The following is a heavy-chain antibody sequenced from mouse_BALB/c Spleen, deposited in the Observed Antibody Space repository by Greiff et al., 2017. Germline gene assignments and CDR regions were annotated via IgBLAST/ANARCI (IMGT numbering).Heavy chain of an antibody. CDR3: ARRHYGNWGYAMDY. D-gene: IGHD2-1*01. Sequence: EVKLVESGGGLVQPGGSLKLSCAASGFTFSSYTMSWVRQTPEKRLEWVAYISNGGGSTYYPDTVKGRFTISRDNAKNTLYLQMSSLKSEDTAMYYCARRHYGNWGYAMDYWGQGTSVTVSS. CDR2: ISNGGGST. V-gene: IGHV5-12-2*01. CDR1: GFTFSSYT. J-gene: IGHJ4*01.